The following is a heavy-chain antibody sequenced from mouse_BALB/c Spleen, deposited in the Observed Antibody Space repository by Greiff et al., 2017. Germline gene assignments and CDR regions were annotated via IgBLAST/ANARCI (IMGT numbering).Heavy chain of an antibody. CDR3: AREKYGNYPWYFDV. J-gene: IGHJ1*01. CDR2: IWAGGST. CDR1: GFSLTSYG. D-gene: IGHD2-10*02. Sequence: VKLVESGPGLVAPSQSLSITCTVSGFSLTSYGVHWVRQPPGKGLEWLGVIWAGGSTNYNSALMSRLSISKDNSKSQVFLKMNSLQTDDTAMYYCAREKYGNYPWYFDVWGAGTTVTVSS. V-gene: IGHV2-9*02.